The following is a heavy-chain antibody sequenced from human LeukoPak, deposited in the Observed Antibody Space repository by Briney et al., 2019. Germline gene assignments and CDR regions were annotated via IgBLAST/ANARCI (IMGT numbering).Heavy chain of an antibody. CDR3: ARVLDYYGSGSSV. Sequence: GGSLRLSCAASGFTFSSYEMNWVRQAPGKGLEWVSYISSSGSTIYYADSVKGRFTISRDNAKNSLYLQMNSLRAEDTAVYYCARVLDYYGSGSSVWGKGTTVTIPS. J-gene: IGHJ6*04. CDR1: GFTFSSYE. D-gene: IGHD3-10*01. V-gene: IGHV3-48*03. CDR2: ISSSGSTI.